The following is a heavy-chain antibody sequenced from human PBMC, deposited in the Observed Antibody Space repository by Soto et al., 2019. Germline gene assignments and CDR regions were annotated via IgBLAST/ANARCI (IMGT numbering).Heavy chain of an antibody. Sequence: PSETLSLTCTVSGGSIGSGGYYWSWIRQHPGKGLEWIGYIYYSGSTYYNPSLKSRVTISVDTSKNQFSLKLSSVTAADTAVYYCARANWNFNWFDPWGQGTLVTV. D-gene: IGHD1-7*01. CDR1: GGSIGSGGYY. CDR2: IYYSGST. J-gene: IGHJ5*02. CDR3: ARANWNFNWFDP. V-gene: IGHV4-31*03.